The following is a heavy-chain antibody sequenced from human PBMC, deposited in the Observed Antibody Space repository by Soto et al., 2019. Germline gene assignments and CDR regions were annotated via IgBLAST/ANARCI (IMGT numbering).Heavy chain of an antibody. J-gene: IGHJ4*02. V-gene: IGHV1-69*02. CDR1: GGTFSSYT. Sequence: ASVKVSCKASGGTFSSYTISWVRQAPGQGLEWMGRVNPILSMSNYAQRFQGRVTMTADKSTSTAYMELSGLRSEDTAMYYCATSYGSGYRAFDYWGQGALVTVSS. CDR3: ATSYGSGYRAFDY. CDR2: VNPILSMS. D-gene: IGHD3-10*01.